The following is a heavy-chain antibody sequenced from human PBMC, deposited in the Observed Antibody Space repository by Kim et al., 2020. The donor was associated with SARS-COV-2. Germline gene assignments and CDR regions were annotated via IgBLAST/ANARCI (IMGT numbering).Heavy chain of an antibody. Sequence: GRSLRLSCAASGFTFSGSAIHWVRQASGKGLEWVGRIRAKAYSYATAYAASVKGRFTVSRDDSKNTAYLQMNSLETEDTAVYYCTRPEISTSYNYGMDVWGQGTTVTVS. J-gene: IGHJ6*02. V-gene: IGHV3-73*01. CDR2: IRAKAYSYAT. CDR1: GFTFSGSA. D-gene: IGHD2-2*01. CDR3: TRPEISTSYNYGMDV.